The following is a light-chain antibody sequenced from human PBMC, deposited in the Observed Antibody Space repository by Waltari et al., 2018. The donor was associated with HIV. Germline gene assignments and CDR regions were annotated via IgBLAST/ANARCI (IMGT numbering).Light chain of an antibody. CDR3: AAWDDSLNGYVV. J-gene: IGLJ2*01. CDR1: CSNIGSNT. Sequence: QSVLTQPPSASGTPGQRVPLPWSGSCSNIGSNTVTCYQQLPGKAPKLLIYSNNQRPSGVPDRFSGSKSGTSASLAISGLHSEDEAEYYCAAWDDSLNGYVVFGGGTKLTVL. V-gene: IGLV1-44*01. CDR2: SNN.